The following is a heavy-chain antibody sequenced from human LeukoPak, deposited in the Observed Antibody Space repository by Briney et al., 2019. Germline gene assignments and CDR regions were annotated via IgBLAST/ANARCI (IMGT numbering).Heavy chain of an antibody. Sequence: SETLSLTCTVSGDSTSSYYCSWIRQPAGKGLEWIGRIYTSGSTNYNPSLKSRVTISVDTSMNQFSLKLSSVTAADTAVYYCARAHSSGWYIFPGIFDYWGQGTLVTVSS. CDR1: GDSTSSYY. CDR3: ARAHSSGWYIFPGIFDY. V-gene: IGHV4-4*07. D-gene: IGHD6-19*01. CDR2: IYTSGST. J-gene: IGHJ4*02.